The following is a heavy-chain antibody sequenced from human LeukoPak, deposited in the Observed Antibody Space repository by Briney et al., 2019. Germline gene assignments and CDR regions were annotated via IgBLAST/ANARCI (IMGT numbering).Heavy chain of an antibody. V-gene: IGHV1-69*13. CDR3: ARDQCTNGVRYKLFDY. J-gene: IGHJ4*02. CDR1: GGTFSSYA. CDR2: IIPIFGTA. D-gene: IGHD2-8*01. Sequence: SVKVSCKASGGTFSSYAISWVRRAPGQGLEWMGGIIPIFGTANYAQKFQGRVTITADESTSTAYMELSSLRSEDTAVYYCARDQCTNGVRYKLFDYWGQGTLVTVSS.